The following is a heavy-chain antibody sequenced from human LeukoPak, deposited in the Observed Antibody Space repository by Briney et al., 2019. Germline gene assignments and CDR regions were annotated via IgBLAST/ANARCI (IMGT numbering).Heavy chain of an antibody. CDR2: MNPNSGNT. CDR1: GYTFTSYD. V-gene: IGHV1-8*01. J-gene: IGHJ4*02. CDR3: ARDSDRERLEWPSFDY. D-gene: IGHD3-3*01. Sequence: ASVKVSCKASGYTFTSYDINWVRQATGQGLEWMGWMNPNSGNTGYAQKFQGRVTMTRNTSISTAYMELSSLRSEDTAVYYCARDSDRERLEWPSFDYWGQGTLVTVSS.